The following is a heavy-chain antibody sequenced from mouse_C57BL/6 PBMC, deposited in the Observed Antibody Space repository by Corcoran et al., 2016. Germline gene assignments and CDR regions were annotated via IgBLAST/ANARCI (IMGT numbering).Heavy chain of an antibody. Sequence: DVQLQESGPGLVKPSQSLSLTCSVTGYSITSGYYWNWIRQFPGNKLEWMGYISYDGSNNYNPSLKNRISITRDTSKNQFFLKLNSVTTEDTATYYCAGNLYYAMDYWGQGTSVTVSS. CDR2: ISYDGSN. CDR1: GYSITSGYY. CDR3: AGNLYYAMDY. D-gene: IGHD2-1*01. V-gene: IGHV3-6*01. J-gene: IGHJ4*01.